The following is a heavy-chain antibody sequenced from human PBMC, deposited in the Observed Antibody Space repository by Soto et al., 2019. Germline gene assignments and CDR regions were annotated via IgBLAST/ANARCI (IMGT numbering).Heavy chain of an antibody. CDR3: AREAAAERNYYGLDV. J-gene: IGHJ6*02. D-gene: IGHD6-13*01. CDR2: ISGYNGNT. Sequence: QVQLVQSGPEVMKPGASVKVSCKASGYIFSRYGISWVRQAPGQGLEWMGWISGYNGNTKFGERVQGRVNVTTDTSTSTAYMELRSLRSDDTAVYYCAREAAAERNYYGLDVWGQGTTVIVSS. CDR1: GYIFSRYG. V-gene: IGHV1-18*01.